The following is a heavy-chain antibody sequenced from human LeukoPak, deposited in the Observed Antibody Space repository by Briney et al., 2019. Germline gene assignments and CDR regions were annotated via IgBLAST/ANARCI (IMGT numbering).Heavy chain of an antibody. CDR3: ARVTGYSSSSYTDY. D-gene: IGHD6-13*01. CDR2: INHSGST. V-gene: IGHV4-34*01. J-gene: IGHJ4*02. Sequence: TSSETLSLTCAVYGGSFSGYYWSWIRQPPGKGLEWIGEINHSGSTNYNPSLKSRVTISVDTSKNQFSLKLSSVTAADTAVYYCARVTGYSSSSYTDYWGQGTLVTVSS. CDR1: GGSFSGYY.